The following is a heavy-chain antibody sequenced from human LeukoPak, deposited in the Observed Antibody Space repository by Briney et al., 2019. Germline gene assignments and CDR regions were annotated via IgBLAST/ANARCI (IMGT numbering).Heavy chain of an antibody. CDR1: GYSFTSYW. Sequence: GESLKISCKGSGYSFTSYWIGWVRQMPGKGLEWMGIVYPGDSDTRYSPSFQGQVTISADKSISTAYLQWSSLKASDTAMYSCARREGYCSSTGCSTPFHYWGQGTLVSVSS. J-gene: IGHJ4*02. CDR3: ARREGYCSSTGCSTPFHY. V-gene: IGHV5-51*01. CDR2: VYPGDSDT. D-gene: IGHD2-2*01.